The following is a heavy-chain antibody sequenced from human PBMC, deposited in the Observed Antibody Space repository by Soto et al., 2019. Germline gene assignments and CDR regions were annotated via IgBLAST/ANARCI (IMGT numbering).Heavy chain of an antibody. J-gene: IGHJ4*02. CDR1: GYSFTSYW. D-gene: IGHD3-22*01. Sequence: GESLKISCKGSGYSFTSYWIGWVRQMPGKGLEWMGIIYPGDSDTRYSPSFQGQVTISADKSISTAYLQWSSLKASDTAMYYCARQNHYDSSGYSTIEPTDLDYWGQGTLVTVSS. V-gene: IGHV5-51*01. CDR3: ARQNHYDSSGYSTIEPTDLDY. CDR2: IYPGDSDT.